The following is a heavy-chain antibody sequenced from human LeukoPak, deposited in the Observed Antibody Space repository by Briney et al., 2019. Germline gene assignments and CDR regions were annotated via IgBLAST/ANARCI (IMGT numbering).Heavy chain of an antibody. Sequence: ESLKISCEGSGYSFTNYWFGWVRQMPGKGLEWLGFTHPGDSDTRYSPSFQGQVTISADKSISTAYLQWSSLKASDTAMYYCARLNWNHDFDYWGQGTLVTVSS. J-gene: IGHJ4*02. CDR3: ARLNWNHDFDY. CDR2: THPGDSDT. D-gene: IGHD1-1*01. V-gene: IGHV5-51*01. CDR1: GYSFTNYW.